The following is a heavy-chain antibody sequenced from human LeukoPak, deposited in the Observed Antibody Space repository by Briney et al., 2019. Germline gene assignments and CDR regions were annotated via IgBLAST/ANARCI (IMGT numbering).Heavy chain of an antibody. CDR3: ARGVYYGGNSGDY. CDR1: GFTVSSNY. CDR2: IYSGGST. D-gene: IGHD4-23*01. V-gene: IGHV3-53*01. J-gene: IGHJ4*02. Sequence: GGSLRLSCAASGFTVSSNYMSWVRQAPGKGLEWVSVIYSGGSTYYADSVKGRFTISRDNSKNTLYLQMNSLRAKDTAVYYCARGVYYGGNSGDYWGQGTLVTVSS.